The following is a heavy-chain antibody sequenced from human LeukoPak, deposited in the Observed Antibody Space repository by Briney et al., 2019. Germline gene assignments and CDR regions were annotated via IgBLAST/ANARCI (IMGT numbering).Heavy chain of an antibody. J-gene: IGHJ3*02. V-gene: IGHV3-9*01. CDR3: AKAQMGDDAFDI. D-gene: IGHD3-16*01. Sequence: GRSLRLSCAASGFTFDNYAMHWVRQAPGKGLEWVSGFSRNNYIIGYADSVKGRFTISRDNAKSSLYLQMHSLRPEDTALYYCAKAQMGDDAFDIWGQGTVVTVSS. CDR2: FSRNNYII. CDR1: GFTFDNYA.